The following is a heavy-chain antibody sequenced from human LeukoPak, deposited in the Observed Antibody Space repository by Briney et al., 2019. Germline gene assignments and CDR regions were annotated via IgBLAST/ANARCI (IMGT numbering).Heavy chain of an antibody. D-gene: IGHD2-21*01. CDR3: ARVSYFGSAGFDY. CDR2: ISDSGSTK. Sequence: TGGSLRLSCGASGFTFSNYEMNWVRQAPGMGLEWVSYISDSGSTKYYADSVRGRFTISRDNAKNSLYLQMNSLRAEDTAVYYCARVSYFGSAGFDYWGQGTLVTVSS. J-gene: IGHJ4*02. V-gene: IGHV3-48*03. CDR1: GFTFSNYE.